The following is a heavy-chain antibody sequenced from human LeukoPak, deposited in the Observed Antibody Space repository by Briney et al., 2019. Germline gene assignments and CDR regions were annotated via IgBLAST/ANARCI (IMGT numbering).Heavy chain of an antibody. J-gene: IGHJ6*03. Sequence: PSETLSLTCTVSGGSISSYYWSWIRQPAGKGLEWIGRIYTSGSTNYNPSLKSRVTMSVDTSKNQFSLKLSSVTAADTAVYYCARDLGYCSSTSCLVYYYYYMDVWGKGTTVTVSS. D-gene: IGHD2-2*03. CDR3: ARDLGYCSSTSCLVYYYYYMDV. CDR2: IYTSGST. V-gene: IGHV4-4*07. CDR1: GGSISSYY.